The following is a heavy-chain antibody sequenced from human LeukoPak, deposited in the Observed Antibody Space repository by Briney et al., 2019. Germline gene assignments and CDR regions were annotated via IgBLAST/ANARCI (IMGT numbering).Heavy chain of an antibody. CDR2: IYYSGST. CDR1: GGSISSYY. Sequence: SETLSLTCTVSGGSISSYYWSWIRQPPGKGLEWIGYIYYSGSTNYNPSLKSRVTISVDTSKNQFSLRLTSVTAADTAVYYCARGFGDYVFDSWGQGTPVTVSS. CDR3: ARGFGDYVFDS. D-gene: IGHD4-17*01. J-gene: IGHJ4*02. V-gene: IGHV4-59*01.